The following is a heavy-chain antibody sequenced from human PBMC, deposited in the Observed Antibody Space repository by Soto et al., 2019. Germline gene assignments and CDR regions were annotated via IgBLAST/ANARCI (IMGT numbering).Heavy chain of an antibody. Sequence: EQLVQSGAEVKKPGSSVKVSCEASGGTFSTYSISWVRQAPGHGLEWMGEVIPYFGTANHAQKFQGRVTLTVDASTSTAYMELRSLRSEDTALYSCARVRLSFRRRGGHYYEDGMDVWGQGTRVTVSS. J-gene: IGHJ6*02. CDR1: GGTFSTYS. V-gene: IGHV1-69*01. CDR2: VIPYFGTA. CDR3: ARVRLSFRRRGGHYYEDGMDV. D-gene: IGHD3-3*01.